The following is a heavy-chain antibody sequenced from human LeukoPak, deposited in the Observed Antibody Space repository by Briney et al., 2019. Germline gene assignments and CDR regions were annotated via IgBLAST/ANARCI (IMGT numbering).Heavy chain of an antibody. CDR1: GGSISSGDYY. CDR3: ARVGGITFGGVIAQEDY. Sequence: SETLSLTCTVSGGSISSGDYYWSWIRQPPGKGLEWIGYIYYSGSTYYNPSLKSRVTISVDTSKNQFSLKLSSVTAADTAVYYCARVGGITFGGVIAQEDYWGQGTLVTVSS. D-gene: IGHD3-16*02. CDR2: IYYSGST. J-gene: IGHJ4*02. V-gene: IGHV4-30-4*01.